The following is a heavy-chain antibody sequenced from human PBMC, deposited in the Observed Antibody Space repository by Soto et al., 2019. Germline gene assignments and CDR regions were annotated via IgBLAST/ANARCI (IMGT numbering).Heavy chain of an antibody. CDR2: IIPISGTT. CDR3: ARDAGDMVRGVMGFFDY. J-gene: IGHJ4*02. D-gene: IGHD3-10*01. V-gene: IGHV1-69*01. Sequence: QVQLVQSGAEVKKPGSSVKVSCKASGGTFSSDAIIWVRQAPGRGLEWMGGIIPISGTTNYAQKFQGRVTIPADESTSTVYMGLSSLRSEDTAVYYCARDAGDMVRGVMGFFDYWGQGTLVTVSS. CDR1: GGTFSSDA.